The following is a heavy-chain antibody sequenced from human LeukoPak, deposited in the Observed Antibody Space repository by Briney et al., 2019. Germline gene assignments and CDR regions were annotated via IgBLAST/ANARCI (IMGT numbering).Heavy chain of an antibody. V-gene: IGHV3-53*01. CDR3: ATGGEYYDSGGYGHDH. J-gene: IGHJ4*02. CDR1: GFTVSSNY. D-gene: IGHD3-22*01. CDR2: IYSGGDR. Sequence: PGGSLRLSCAASGFTVSSNYMSWVRQAPGKGLEQASVIYSGGDRYYADSVKGRFTISRDNSKNTLYLQMNSLRAEDTAVYYCATGGEYYDSGGYGHDHWGQGTLVTVSS.